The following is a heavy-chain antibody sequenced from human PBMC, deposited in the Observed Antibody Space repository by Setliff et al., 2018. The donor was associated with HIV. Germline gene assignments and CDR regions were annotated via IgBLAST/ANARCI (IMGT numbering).Heavy chain of an antibody. CDR3: ARGSGGYCSGGSCYFGFSLAL. CDR2: IIPIFNTA. V-gene: IGHV1-69*13. D-gene: IGHD2-15*01. CDR1: GSTFSSYS. J-gene: IGHJ6*02. Sequence: SVKVSCKASGSTFSSYSITWVRQAPGQGLEWMGGIIPIFNTANYAQKFQGRVTITADESTSTAYMELSSLGSEDTAVYYCARGSGGYCSGGSCYFGFSLALWGQGTTVTVSS.